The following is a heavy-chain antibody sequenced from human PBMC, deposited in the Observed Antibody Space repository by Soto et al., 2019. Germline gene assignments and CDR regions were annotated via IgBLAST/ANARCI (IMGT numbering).Heavy chain of an antibody. CDR2: IKKDGSDK. Sequence: GGSLRLSCAAPGFTFSSSWMSWVRQAPGKGLEWVANIKKDGSDKFYVGSVKGRFTISRDNAKRLLYLQMNSLRAEDTAVYYCARYNYGPNWFVPWGQGTLVTVSS. V-gene: IGHV3-7*03. J-gene: IGHJ5*02. D-gene: IGHD3-10*01. CDR3: ARYNYGPNWFVP. CDR1: GFTFSSSW.